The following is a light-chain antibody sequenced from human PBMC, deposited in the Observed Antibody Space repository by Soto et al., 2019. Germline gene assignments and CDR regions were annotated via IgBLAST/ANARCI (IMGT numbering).Light chain of an antibody. V-gene: IGKV1-39*01. Sequence: DIQMTQSPSSLSASVGDRVTITCRASQSISSYLNWYQQKPGKAPKHLIYAASSLQSGVPSRFSGSGSGTDFTITISRLQTEDFATYYCQQSHSTQLTCGGGTKVEIK. J-gene: IGKJ4*01. CDR3: QQSHSTQLT. CDR2: AAS. CDR1: QSISSY.